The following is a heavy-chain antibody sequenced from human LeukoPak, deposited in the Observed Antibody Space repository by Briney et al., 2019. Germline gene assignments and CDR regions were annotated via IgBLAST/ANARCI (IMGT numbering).Heavy chain of an antibody. J-gene: IGHJ4*02. V-gene: IGHV1-24*01. CDR3: AKDSHGSSGSPGYFDY. CDR2: FDPEDGET. CDR1: GYTLTELS. D-gene: IGHD3-22*01. Sequence: GASVKVSCKVSGYTLTELSMHWVRQAPGKGLEWMGGFDPEDGETIYAQKFQGRVTMTEDTSTDTAYMELSSLRSEDTAVYYCAKDSHGSSGSPGYFDYWGQGTLVTVSS.